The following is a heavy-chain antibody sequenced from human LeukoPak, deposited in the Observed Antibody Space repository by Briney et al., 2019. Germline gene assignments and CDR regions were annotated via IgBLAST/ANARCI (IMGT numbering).Heavy chain of an antibody. CDR2: ISAYNGNT. CDR3: ARGAYDFWSGPNWFDP. J-gene: IGHJ5*02. CDR1: GYTFTSYG. V-gene: IGHV1-18*01. D-gene: IGHD3-3*01. Sequence: ASVKVSCKASGYTFTSYGISWVRQAPGQGLEWMGWISAYNGNTNYAQKLQGRVTMTTDTSTSTAYMELRSLRFDDTAVYYCARGAYDFWSGPNWFDPWGQGTLVTVSS.